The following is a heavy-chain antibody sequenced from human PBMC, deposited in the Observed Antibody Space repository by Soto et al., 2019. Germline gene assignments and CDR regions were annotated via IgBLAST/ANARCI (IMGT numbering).Heavy chain of an antibody. J-gene: IGHJ4*02. CDR3: ARDCSSTSCLDY. Sequence: ASVKVSCKASGYTFTGYYMHWVRQAPGQGLEWMGWINPNSGGTNYAQKFQGWVTMTRDTSISTAYMELSRLRSDDTAVYYCARDCSSTSCLDYWGQGTLVTVSS. V-gene: IGHV1-2*04. CDR1: GYTFTGYY. D-gene: IGHD2-2*01. CDR2: INPNSGGT.